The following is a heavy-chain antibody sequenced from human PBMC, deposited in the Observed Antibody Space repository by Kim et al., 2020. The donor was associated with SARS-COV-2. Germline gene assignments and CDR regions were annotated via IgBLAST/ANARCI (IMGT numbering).Heavy chain of an antibody. CDR3: ATQYGSGSYYKADFDY. J-gene: IGHJ4*02. V-gene: IGHV3-23*01. D-gene: IGHD3-10*01. Sequence: KGRFTMSKDNSKNIFYMQMNSLRAEDTAVYYCATQYGSGSYYKADFDYWGQGILVTVSS.